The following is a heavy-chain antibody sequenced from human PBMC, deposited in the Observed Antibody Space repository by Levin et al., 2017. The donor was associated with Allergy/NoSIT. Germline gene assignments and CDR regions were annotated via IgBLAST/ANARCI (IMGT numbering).Heavy chain of an antibody. CDR2: ITSRVRT. CDR1: GLTFSNYA. V-gene: IGHV3-23*01. J-gene: IGHJ4*01. CDR3: ATEMTAVIPVFDF. Sequence: PGGSLRLSCAASGLTFSNYAMSWVRQAPGKGLEWVSAITSRVRTYYTDSVKDRFTVSRDNSKNALYLQMNSLRADDTAVYYCATEMTAVIPVFDFWGQGILVTVSS. D-gene: IGHD2-2*01.